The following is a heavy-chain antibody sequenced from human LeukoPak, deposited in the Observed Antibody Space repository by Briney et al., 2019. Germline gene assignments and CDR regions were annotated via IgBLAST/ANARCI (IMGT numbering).Heavy chain of an antibody. V-gene: IGHV4-30-4*07. D-gene: IGHD1-1*01. J-gene: IGHJ4*02. Sequence: SETLSLTCAVSGGSISSGGYSWSWIRQPPGTGLEWIGYIYYSGSTYYNPSLKSRVTISVDTSKNQFSLKLSSVTAADTAVYYCARATGTDSFDYWGQGTLVTVSS. CDR1: GGSISSGGYS. CDR2: IYYSGST. CDR3: ARATGTDSFDY.